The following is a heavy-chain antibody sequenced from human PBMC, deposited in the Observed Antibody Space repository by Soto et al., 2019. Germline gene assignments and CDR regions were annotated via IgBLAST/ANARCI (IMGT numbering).Heavy chain of an antibody. CDR3: ARGRSLKWNWFDR. V-gene: IGHV1-2*02. CDR2: IFPNSGAT. Sequence: ASVKVSCKASGYVFTGFYLQWVRQAPGQGLEWMGWIFPNSGATNYAQKFQGRVTLTRDTSLSTGYMDLTRLTSDDTAVYYCARGRSLKWNWFDRWGQGTLVTVSS. D-gene: IGHD2-15*01. CDR1: GYVFTGFY. J-gene: IGHJ5*02.